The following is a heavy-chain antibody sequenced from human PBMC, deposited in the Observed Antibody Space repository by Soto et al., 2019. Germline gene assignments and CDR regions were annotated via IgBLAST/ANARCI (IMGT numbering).Heavy chain of an antibody. CDR1: GGSISSSSYY. J-gene: IGHJ4*02. CDR2: IYYSGST. D-gene: IGHD3-9*01. CDR3: ARRMYYDILTGYSPFDY. Sequence: SETLSLTCTVSGGSISSSSYYWGWIRQPPGKGLEWIGSIYYSGSTYYNPSLKSRVTISVDTSKNQFSLKLSSVTAADTAVYYCARRMYYDILTGYSPFDYWGQGTLVTVSS. V-gene: IGHV4-39*01.